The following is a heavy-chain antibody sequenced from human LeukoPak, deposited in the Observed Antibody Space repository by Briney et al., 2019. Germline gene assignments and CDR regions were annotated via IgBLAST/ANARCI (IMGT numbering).Heavy chain of an antibody. D-gene: IGHD5-24*01. V-gene: IGHV3-23*01. CDR3: ARAKRDGYNSFDY. Sequence: GGSLRLSCAASGFTFSSYAMSWVRQAPGKGLEWVSAISGSGGSTYYADSVKGRFTISRDNAKNSLYLQMNSLRAEDTAVYYCARAKRDGYNSFDYWGQGTLVTVSS. CDR1: GFTFSSYA. J-gene: IGHJ4*02. CDR2: ISGSGGST.